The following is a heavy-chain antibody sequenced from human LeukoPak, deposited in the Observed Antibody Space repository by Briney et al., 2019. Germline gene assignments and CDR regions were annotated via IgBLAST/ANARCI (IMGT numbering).Heavy chain of an antibody. Sequence: ETLSLTCTVSGGSISSSSYYWGWIRQPPGKGLEWIGSIYYSGSTYYNPSLKSRVTISVDTSKNQFSLKLSSVTAADTAAYYCARLSTATPHAFDIWGQGTMVTVSS. J-gene: IGHJ3*02. CDR2: IYYSGST. V-gene: IGHV4-39*01. CDR3: ARLSTATPHAFDI. D-gene: IGHD4-17*01. CDR1: GGSISSSSYY.